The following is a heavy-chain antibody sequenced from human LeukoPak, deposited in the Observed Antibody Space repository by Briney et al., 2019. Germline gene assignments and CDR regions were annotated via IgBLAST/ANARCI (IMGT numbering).Heavy chain of an antibody. Sequence: SETLSLTCTVSGGSISSYYWSWIRQPPGKGLEWIGYIYYRSTNYNPSLKSRVTISIDTSKNQLSLKLSSVTAADTAVYYCASPMVRGVIITYWGQGTLVTVSS. D-gene: IGHD3-10*01. CDR2: IYYRST. V-gene: IGHV4-59*08. CDR1: GGSISSYY. CDR3: ASPMVRGVIITY. J-gene: IGHJ4*02.